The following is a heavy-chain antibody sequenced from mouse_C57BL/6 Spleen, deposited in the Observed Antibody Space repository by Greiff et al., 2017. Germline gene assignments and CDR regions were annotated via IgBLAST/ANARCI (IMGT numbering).Heavy chain of an antibody. V-gene: IGHV1-50*01. CDR1: GYTFTSYW. CDR3: ASTGTDWYFDV. J-gene: IGHJ1*03. Sequence: VKLQQPGAELVKPGASVKLSCKASGYTFTSYWMQWVKQRPGQGLEWIGEIDPSDSYTNYNQKFKGKATLTVDTSSSTAYMQLSSLTSEYSAVYYCASTGTDWYFDVWGTGTTVTVSS. D-gene: IGHD4-1*02. CDR2: IDPSDSYT.